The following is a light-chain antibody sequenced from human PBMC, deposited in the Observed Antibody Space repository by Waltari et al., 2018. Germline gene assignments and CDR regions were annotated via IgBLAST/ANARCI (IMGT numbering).Light chain of an antibody. CDR2: DTS. Sequence: DIVLPPSPAILSVCPGDTPSLSCRASQSVTSYLAWYQQKPGQAPRLLIYDTSNMASGIPARFSGSGFATDFTLTISSLEPDDFAVYYCQQRRNWSLTFGGGTKVEIK. V-gene: IGKV3-11*01. J-gene: IGKJ4*01. CDR3: QQRRNWSLT. CDR1: QSVTSY.